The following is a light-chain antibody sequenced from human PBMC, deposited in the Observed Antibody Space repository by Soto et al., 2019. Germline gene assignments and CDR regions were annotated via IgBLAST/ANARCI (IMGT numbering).Light chain of an antibody. CDR2: EVS. CDR3: SSNAGSNNFV. J-gene: IGLJ2*01. CDR1: SSDVGNYNY. Sequence: QSALTQPPSASGTPGQSVTIPCTGTSSDVGNYNYVSRYQQHPGKAPKLMIYEVSRRPSGVPDRFSGSKSGNTASLTVSGLQAEDEADYYCSSNAGSNNFVFGGGTQLTVL. V-gene: IGLV2-8*01.